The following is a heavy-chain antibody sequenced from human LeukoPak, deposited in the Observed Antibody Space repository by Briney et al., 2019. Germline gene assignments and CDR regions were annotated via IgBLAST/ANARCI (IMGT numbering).Heavy chain of an antibody. Sequence: ASVKVSCKASGYTFTGYYIHWVRQAPGQGLEWMGWINPNTGGANYAQKFQGRVTVTRDTSISTSYMDLSRLRSDDTAVYYCTRGFQRAHALEDWLEPWGQGTPVTVSS. J-gene: IGHJ5*02. D-gene: IGHD3-3*01. V-gene: IGHV1-2*02. CDR3: TRGFQRAHALEDWLEP. CDR2: INPNTGGA. CDR1: GYTFTGYY.